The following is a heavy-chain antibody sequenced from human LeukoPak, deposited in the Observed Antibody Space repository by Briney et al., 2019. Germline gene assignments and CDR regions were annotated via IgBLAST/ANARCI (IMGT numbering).Heavy chain of an antibody. V-gene: IGHV4-59*08. J-gene: IGHJ4*02. D-gene: IGHD3-10*01. CDR3: ARHPLGYSFDY. CDR2: IYYSGST. Sequence: PSETLSLTCTVSGGSISSYYWSWIRQPPGKGLEWIGYIYYSGSTNYNPSLKSRVTISVDTSKNQFSLKLSSVTAADTAVYYCARHPLGYSFDYWGQGTLVTVSS. CDR1: GGSISSYY.